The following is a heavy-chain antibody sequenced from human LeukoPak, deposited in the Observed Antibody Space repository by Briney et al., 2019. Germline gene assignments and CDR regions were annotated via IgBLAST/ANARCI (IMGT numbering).Heavy chain of an antibody. CDR3: AKTTVGYSSGRFPGWPADY. CDR2: IFGSGGSA. CDR1: GFAFGSYA. J-gene: IGHJ4*02. D-gene: IGHD2-15*01. V-gene: IGHV3-23*01. Sequence: GGSLRLSCTASGFAFGSYAMYWVRQAPGKGLEWVSGIFGSGGSAHYADSVKGRFTISRDNSRNTVYLEMNSLGVEDTAVYYCAKTTVGYSSGRFPGWPADYWGQGTLVTVSS.